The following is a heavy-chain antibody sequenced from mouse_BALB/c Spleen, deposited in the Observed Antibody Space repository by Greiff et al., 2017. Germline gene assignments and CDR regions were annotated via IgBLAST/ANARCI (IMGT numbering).Heavy chain of an antibody. CDR3: ARSGYGNYAWFAY. CDR1: GYTFTSYW. D-gene: IGHD2-10*02. J-gene: IGHJ3*01. V-gene: IGHV1-7*01. CDR2: INPSTGYT. Sequence: VKLQESGAELAKPGASVKMSCKASGYTFTSYWMHWVKQRPGQGLEWIGYINPSTGYTEYNQKFKDKATLTADKSSSTAYMQLSSLTSEDSAVYYCARSGYGNYAWFAYWGQGTLVTVSA.